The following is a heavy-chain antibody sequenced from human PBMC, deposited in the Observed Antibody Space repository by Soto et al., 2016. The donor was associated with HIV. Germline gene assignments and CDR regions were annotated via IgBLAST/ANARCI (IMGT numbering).Heavy chain of an antibody. Sequence: EVQLVETGGGLIQPGGSLRLSCAASGFTVSSNYMNWVRQAPGKGLEWVSVFYSGGSTYYADSVKGRFTISRDNSKNTLYLQMNSLRAEDTAVYYCARDGMVWGYYYMDVWGKGTTVTVSS. J-gene: IGHJ6*03. V-gene: IGHV3-53*02. CDR1: GFTVSSNY. D-gene: IGHD2-8*01. CDR2: FYSGGST. CDR3: ARDGMVWGYYYMDV.